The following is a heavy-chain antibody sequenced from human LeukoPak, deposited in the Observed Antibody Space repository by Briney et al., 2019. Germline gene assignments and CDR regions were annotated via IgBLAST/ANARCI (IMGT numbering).Heavy chain of an antibody. Sequence: SETLSLTCTVSGGSISSSSYYWGWIRQPPGKGLEWIGSIYYSGSTYYNPSLKSRVTISVDTSKNQFSLKLSSVTAADTAVYCCARGIAAVGVDYWGQGTLVTVSS. J-gene: IGHJ4*02. V-gene: IGHV4-39*01. CDR1: GGSISSSSYY. CDR2: IYYSGST. D-gene: IGHD6-13*01. CDR3: ARGIAAVGVDY.